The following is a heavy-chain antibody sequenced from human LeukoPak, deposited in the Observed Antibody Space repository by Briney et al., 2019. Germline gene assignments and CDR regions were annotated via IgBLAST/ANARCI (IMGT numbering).Heavy chain of an antibody. CDR3: ARLRGELELYFDY. CDR2: IYYSGST. Sequence: SETLSLTCTVSGGSISSGGYYWSWIRQHPGKGLEWIGYIYYSGSTYYNPSLKSRVTISVDTSKNQFSLKLSSVTAADTAVYYCARLRGELELYFDYWGQGTLVTVSS. D-gene: IGHD1-7*01. CDR1: GGSISSGGYY. J-gene: IGHJ4*02. V-gene: IGHV4-31*03.